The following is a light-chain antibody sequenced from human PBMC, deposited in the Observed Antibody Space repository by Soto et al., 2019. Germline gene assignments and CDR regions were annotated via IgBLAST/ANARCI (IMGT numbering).Light chain of an antibody. V-gene: IGKV3-11*01. CDR2: DAS. J-gene: IGKJ5*01. Sequence: EIVLTQSPATLSLSPGEIATLSFSASQSVSSYLAWYQQKPGQAPRLLIYDASNRATGIPARFSGSGSGTDFTLTISSLEPEDFAVYYCQQYSASPSITFGQGTRLEI. CDR3: QQYSASPSIT. CDR1: QSVSSY.